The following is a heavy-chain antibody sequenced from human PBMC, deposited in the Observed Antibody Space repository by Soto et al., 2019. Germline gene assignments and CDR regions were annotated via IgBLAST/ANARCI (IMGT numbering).Heavy chain of an antibody. V-gene: IGHV3-53*01. J-gene: IGHJ3*02. D-gene: IGHD5-18*01. CDR1: GLSVSWEY. CDR3: ARRDDSEAFDI. CDR2: IYRGGGT. Sequence: EVHLVESGGGLFQPGASLRLSCAGSGLSVSWEYISWVRQPPGKGLEWVSIIYRGGGTYYADSAKGRCIISRDASKNMVFLQVNNLRAEDTATYYCARRDDSEAFDIWGQGTTVTVSS.